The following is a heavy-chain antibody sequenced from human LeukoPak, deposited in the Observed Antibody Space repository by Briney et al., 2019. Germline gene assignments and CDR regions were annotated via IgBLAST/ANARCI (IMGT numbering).Heavy chain of an antibody. CDR3: ARDGGYSYGTSLDS. D-gene: IGHD5-18*01. V-gene: IGHV4-39*07. CDR1: GGSISSSSYY. CDR2: IYYSGST. Sequence: SETLSLTCTVSGGSISSSSYYWGWIRQPPGKGLEWIGSIYYSGSTYYNPSLKSRVTMSVDTSKNQFSLKLSSVTAADTAVYYCARDGGYSYGTSLDSWGQGTLVTVSS. J-gene: IGHJ4*02.